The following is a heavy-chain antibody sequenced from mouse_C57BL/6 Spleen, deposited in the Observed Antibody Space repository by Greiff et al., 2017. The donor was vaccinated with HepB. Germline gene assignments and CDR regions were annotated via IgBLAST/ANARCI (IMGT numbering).Heavy chain of an antibody. D-gene: IGHD1-1*01. CDR1: GYTFTSYG. Sequence: QVQLQQSGAELARPGASVKLSCKASGYTFTSYGISWVKQRTGQGLEWIGEIYPRSGNTYYNEKFKGKATLTADKSSSTAYMELRSLTSEDSAVYFCARPSTVVPFDYWGQGTTLTVSS. CDR2: IYPRSGNT. CDR3: ARPSTVVPFDY. J-gene: IGHJ2*01. V-gene: IGHV1-81*01.